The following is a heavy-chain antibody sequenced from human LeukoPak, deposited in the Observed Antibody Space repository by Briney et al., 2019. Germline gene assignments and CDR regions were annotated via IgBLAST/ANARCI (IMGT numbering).Heavy chain of an antibody. J-gene: IGHJ4*02. CDR1: GYSFTSFG. V-gene: IGHV1-18*04. CDR3: ARDEIYGILTGYYRGGDDY. CDR2: ISAYNGNT. D-gene: IGHD3-9*01. Sequence: GASVKVSCKASGYSFTSFGISWVRQAPGQGLEWMGWISAYNGNTNHAQKVQGRVTMTTDTSTSTAYMELRSLRSDDTAVYYCARDEIYGILTGYYRGGDDYWGQGTLVTVSS.